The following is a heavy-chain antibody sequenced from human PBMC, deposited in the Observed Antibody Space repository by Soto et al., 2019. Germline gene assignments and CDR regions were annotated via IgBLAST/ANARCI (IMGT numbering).Heavy chain of an antibody. CDR3: ARERVVVVTSRGGLDY. J-gene: IGHJ4*02. V-gene: IGHV4-31*03. CDR2: IYYSGST. CDR1: GGSISSGGYY. D-gene: IGHD3-22*01. Sequence: QVQLQESGPGLVKPSQTLSLTCTVSGGSISSGGYYWSWIRQHPGKGLEWIGYIYYSGSTYYNPSLQHRLTITVETSKNQFSLKLSSVTAADTAVYYCARERVVVVTSRGGLDYWGQGTLVTVSS.